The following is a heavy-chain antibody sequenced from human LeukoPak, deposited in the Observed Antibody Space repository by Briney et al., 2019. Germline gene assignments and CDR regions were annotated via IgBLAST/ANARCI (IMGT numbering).Heavy chain of an antibody. J-gene: IGHJ4*02. CDR1: GGSISSDY. CDR2: IYDSGST. CDR3: AAVDTAMAR. V-gene: IGHV4-59*01. D-gene: IGHD5-18*01. Sequence: PSETLSLTCTVSGGSISSDYWSWIRQPPGKGLEWIGYIYDSGSTNYIPSLKSRVTMSLDTSKDQFSLKLSSVTAADTAVYYCAAVDTAMARWGQGTLVTVSS.